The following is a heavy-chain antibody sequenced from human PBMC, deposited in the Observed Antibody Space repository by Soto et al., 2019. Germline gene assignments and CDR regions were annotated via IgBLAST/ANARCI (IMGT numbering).Heavy chain of an antibody. CDR3: ARDRWVDSSSWGGWFDP. CDR2: IYYSGST. CDR1: GGSISSYY. Sequence: QVQLQESGPGLVKPSETLSLTCTVSGGSISSYYWSWIRQPPGKGLEWIGYIYYSGSTNYNPSLKSRVTISVDTSKNQFSLKLSSVTAADTAVYYCARDRWVDSSSWGGWFDPWGQGTLVTVSS. D-gene: IGHD6-13*01. V-gene: IGHV4-59*01. J-gene: IGHJ5*02.